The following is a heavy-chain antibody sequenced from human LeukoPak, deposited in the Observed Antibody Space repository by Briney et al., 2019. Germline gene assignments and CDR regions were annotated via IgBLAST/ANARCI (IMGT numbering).Heavy chain of an antibody. CDR1: GFSFSSYS. Sequence: GGSLRLSCAASGFSFSSYSMTWVRQAPGKGLEWVANINQDGSEKYYVDSVKGRFTISRDNAKKSLYLQMNSLRAEDTAVYYCASAAGWESAYWGQGTLVTVSS. CDR2: INQDGSEK. D-gene: IGHD1-26*01. V-gene: IGHV3-7*01. J-gene: IGHJ4*02. CDR3: ASAAGWESAY.